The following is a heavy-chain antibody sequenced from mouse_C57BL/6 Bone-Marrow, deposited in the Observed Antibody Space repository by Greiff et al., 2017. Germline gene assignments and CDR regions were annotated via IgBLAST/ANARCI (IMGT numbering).Heavy chain of an antibody. CDR2: IHPNSGST. CDR1: GYTFTSYW. D-gene: IGHD2-4*01. J-gene: IGHJ3*01. Sequence: QVQLQQPGAELVKPGASVKLSCKASGYTFTSYWMHWVKQRPGQGLEWIGMIHPNSGSTNYNEKFKSKATLTVDKSSSTAYMQLSSLTSEASAVYYCARDDYDWFAYWGQGTLVTVSA. CDR3: ARDDYDWFAY. V-gene: IGHV1-64*01.